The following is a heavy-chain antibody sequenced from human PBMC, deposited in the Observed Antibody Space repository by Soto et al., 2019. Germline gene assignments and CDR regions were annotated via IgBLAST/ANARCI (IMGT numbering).Heavy chain of an antibody. Sequence: ESLKVSFEGSGYRFTSYWISWVRQMPGKGLEWMGRIDPSDSYTNYSPSFQGHVTISADKSISTAYLQWRSLKASDTAMYYCARQRINYYDSSGYYPPDYWGQGTLVTVSS. J-gene: IGHJ4*02. CDR2: IDPSDSYT. V-gene: IGHV5-10-1*01. CDR3: ARQRINYYDSSGYYPPDY. D-gene: IGHD3-22*01. CDR1: GYRFTSYW.